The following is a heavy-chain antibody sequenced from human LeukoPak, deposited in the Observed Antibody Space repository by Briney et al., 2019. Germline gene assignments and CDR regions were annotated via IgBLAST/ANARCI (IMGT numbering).Heavy chain of an antibody. V-gene: IGHV4-39*07. CDR2: IYYSGST. CDR1: GGSISSSSYY. J-gene: IGHJ4*02. Sequence: SETLSLTCTVSGGSISSSSYYWGWIRQPPGKGLEWIGSIYYSGSTYYNPSLKSRVTISVDTSKNQFSLKLSSVTAADTAVYYCSMVRGVIKDYWGQGTLVTVSS. D-gene: IGHD3-10*01. CDR3: SMVRGVIKDY.